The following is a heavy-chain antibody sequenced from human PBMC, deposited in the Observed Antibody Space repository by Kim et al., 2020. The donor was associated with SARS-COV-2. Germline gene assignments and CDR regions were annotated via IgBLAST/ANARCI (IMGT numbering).Heavy chain of an antibody. D-gene: IGHD3-10*01. CDR3: ARHISHTKRITMVRGDAFDI. V-gene: IGHV5-10-1*01. CDR1: GYSFTSYW. J-gene: IGHJ3*02. CDR2: IDPSDSYT. Sequence: GESLKISCKGSGYSFTSYWISWVRQMPGKGLEWMGRIDPSDSYTNYSPSFQGHVTISADKSISTAYLQWSSLKASDTAMYYCARHISHTKRITMVRGDAFDIWGQGTMVTVSS.